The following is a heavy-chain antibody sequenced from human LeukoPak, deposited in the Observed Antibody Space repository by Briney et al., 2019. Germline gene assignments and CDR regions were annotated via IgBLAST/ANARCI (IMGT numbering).Heavy chain of an antibody. CDR1: GFTFSTCW. CDR2: INTDGSST. V-gene: IGHV3-74*01. CDR3: ARESGSGYYSLFDY. J-gene: IGHJ4*02. D-gene: IGHD3-22*01. Sequence: GGSLRLSCAASGFTFSTCWMHWVRQAPGKGLVWVSRINTDGSSTRYADSVKGRFTISRDNSKNTLNLQMNSLRAEDTAVYYCARESGSGYYSLFDYWGQGTLVTVSS.